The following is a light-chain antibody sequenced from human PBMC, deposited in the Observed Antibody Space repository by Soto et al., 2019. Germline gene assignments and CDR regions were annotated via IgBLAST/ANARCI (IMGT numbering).Light chain of an antibody. J-gene: IGLJ1*01. CDR1: SSNIGSNT. V-gene: IGLV1-44*01. Sequence: QSVLTQPTSASGTPGQRVTISCPGSSSNIGSNTVNWYQQLPGTAPNLLIYSNNQRPSGAPDRFSGSKSGTSASLAISGLQSEDEADYYCAAWDDSLNAYVFGTGTKVTVL. CDR3: AAWDDSLNAYV. CDR2: SNN.